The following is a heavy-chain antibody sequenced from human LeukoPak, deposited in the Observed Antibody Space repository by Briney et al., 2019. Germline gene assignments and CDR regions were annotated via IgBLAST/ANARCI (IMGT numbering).Heavy chain of an antibody. V-gene: IGHV4-31*03. CDR2: IYYSGIT. CDR3: ARDKSRWLV. J-gene: IGHJ4*02. D-gene: IGHD6-19*01. Sequence: SETLSLTCTVSGASVTSGGFYWSWIRHRPGKGLEWIGNIYYSGITYYNPSLESRLTISLDTSKNQLSLQLTSMTAADTGIYYCARDKSRWLVWGQGTLVTVSS. CDR1: GASVTSGGFY.